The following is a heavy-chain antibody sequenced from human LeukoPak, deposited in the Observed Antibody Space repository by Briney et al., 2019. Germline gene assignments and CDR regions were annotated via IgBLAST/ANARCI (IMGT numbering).Heavy chain of an antibody. CDR1: GGSFSGYY. CDR3: ARGGGYNWFDP. CDR2: INHSGST. J-gene: IGHJ5*02. V-gene: IGHV4-34*01. Sequence: PSETLSLTCSVYGGSFSGYYWSWLRQPPGKGLEWIGEINHSGSTNYNPSLKSRVTISVDTSKNQFSLKLSSVTAADTAVYYCARGGGYNWFDPWGQGTLVTVSS.